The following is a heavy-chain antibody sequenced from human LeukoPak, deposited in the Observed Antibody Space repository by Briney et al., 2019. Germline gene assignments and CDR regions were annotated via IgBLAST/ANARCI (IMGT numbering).Heavy chain of an antibody. Sequence: SETLSLTCTVSGSSISNYYWSWIRQPPGKGLEWIGEINHSGSINYSPSLKSRVTISVDTSKNQFSLKMRSVTAADTAVYYCARARGTVAIDYWGQGTLVTVSS. CDR2: INHSGSI. J-gene: IGHJ4*02. CDR3: ARARGTVAIDY. CDR1: GSSISNYY. D-gene: IGHD5-12*01. V-gene: IGHV4-34*01.